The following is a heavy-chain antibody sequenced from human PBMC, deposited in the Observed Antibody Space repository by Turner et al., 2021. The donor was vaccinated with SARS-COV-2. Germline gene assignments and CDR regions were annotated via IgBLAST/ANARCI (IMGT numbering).Heavy chain of an antibody. CDR2: ISYDGSDK. CDR1: GFTFSSCG. V-gene: IGHV3-30*18. J-gene: IGHJ4*02. CDR3: AKQSGPYCSGGSCYGGIFDY. Sequence: QVQLVESGGGVVQPGRSLRLSCAASGFTFSSCGMHWVRQAPGKGLEWVAGISYDGSDKNYADSVKGRFTISRDNSKNTLYLNSLRAEDTAVYYCAKQSGPYCSGGSCYGGIFDYWGQGTLVTVSS. D-gene: IGHD2-15*01.